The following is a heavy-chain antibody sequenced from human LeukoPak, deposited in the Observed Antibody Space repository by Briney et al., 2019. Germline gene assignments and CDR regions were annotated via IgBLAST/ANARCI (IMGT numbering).Heavy chain of an antibody. CDR1: GYSISSGYY. CDR2: IYYSGST. D-gene: IGHD2-8*01. CDR3: ATLYAGSTDY. J-gene: IGHJ4*02. V-gene: IGHV4-38-2*02. Sequence: SETLSLTCTVSGYSISSGYYWGWIRQPPGKGLEWIGSIYYSGSTYYNPSLKSRVTISVDTSKNQFSLKLSSVTAADTAVYYCATLYAGSTDYWGRGTLVTVSS.